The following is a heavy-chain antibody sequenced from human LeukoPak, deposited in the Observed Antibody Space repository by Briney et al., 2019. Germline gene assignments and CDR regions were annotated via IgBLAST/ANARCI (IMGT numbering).Heavy chain of an antibody. CDR1: GFTFSSYG. Sequence: PGRSLRLSCAASGFTFSSYGMHWFRQAPGKGLEWVAVISYDGSNKYYADSVKGRFTISRDNSKNTLYLQMNSLRAEDTAVNYCAKDLRVGANDYYGMDVWGQGTTVTVSS. D-gene: IGHD1-26*01. V-gene: IGHV3-30*18. J-gene: IGHJ6*02. CDR2: ISYDGSNK. CDR3: AKDLRVGANDYYGMDV.